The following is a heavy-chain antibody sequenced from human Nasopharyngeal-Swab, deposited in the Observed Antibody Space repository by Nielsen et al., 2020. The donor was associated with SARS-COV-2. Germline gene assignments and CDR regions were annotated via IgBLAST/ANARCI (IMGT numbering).Heavy chain of an antibody. CDR3: ARGLPSYYDSSGYYSD. D-gene: IGHD3-22*01. CDR2: IYYSGST. J-gene: IGHJ4*02. V-gene: IGHV4-59*01. CDR1: GGSISSYY. Sequence: SETLSLTCTVSGGSISSYYWSWIRQPPGKGLEWIGYIYYSGSTNYNPSLKSRVTISVDTSKNQFSLKLSSVTAADTVVYYCARGLPSYYDSSGYYSDWGQGTLVTVSS.